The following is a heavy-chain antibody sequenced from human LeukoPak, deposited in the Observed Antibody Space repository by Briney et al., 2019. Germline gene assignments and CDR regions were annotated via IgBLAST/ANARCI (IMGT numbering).Heavy chain of an antibody. CDR2: IYSGTI. J-gene: IGHJ4*02. CDR1: GFTVSSNS. CDR3: ARRAGAYSHPYDY. Sequence: PGGSLRLSCTVSGFTVSSNSMSWVRQAPGKGLEWVSFIYSGTIHYSDSVKGRFIISRDNSKNTLYLQMNSLRAEDTAVYYCARRAGAYSHPYDYWGQGTLVTVSS. D-gene: IGHD4/OR15-4a*01. V-gene: IGHV3-53*01.